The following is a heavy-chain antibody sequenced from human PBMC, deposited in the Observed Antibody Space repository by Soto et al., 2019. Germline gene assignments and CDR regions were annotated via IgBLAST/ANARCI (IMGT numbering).Heavy chain of an antibody. D-gene: IGHD6-13*01. J-gene: IGHJ4*02. CDR1: GGSISSGGYY. CDR3: ARTSSIAAAGHPPLGSYFDY. Sequence: SSETLSLTCTVSGGSISSGGYYWSWILQHPGKGLEWIVYIYYSGSTYYNPSLKSRVTISVDTSKNQFSLKLSSVTAADTAVYYCARTSSIAAAGHPPLGSYFDYWGQGTLVTVSS. CDR2: IYYSGST. V-gene: IGHV4-31*02.